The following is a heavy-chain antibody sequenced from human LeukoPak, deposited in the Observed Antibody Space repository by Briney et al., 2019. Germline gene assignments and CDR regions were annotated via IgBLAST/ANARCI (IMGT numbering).Heavy chain of an antibody. CDR3: ARAMSRIRKVFDY. CDR1: GGSFSGYY. J-gene: IGHJ4*02. D-gene: IGHD2/OR15-2a*01. CDR2: INHSGST. Sequence: PSETLSLTCAVYGGSFSGYYWSWIRQPPGKGLEWIGEINHSGSTNYNPSPKSRVTISVDTSKNQFSLKLSSVTAADTAVYYCARAMSRIRKVFDYWGQGTLVTVSS. V-gene: IGHV4-34*01.